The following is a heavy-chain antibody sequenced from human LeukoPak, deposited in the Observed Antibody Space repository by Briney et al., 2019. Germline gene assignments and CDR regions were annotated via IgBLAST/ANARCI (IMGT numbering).Heavy chain of an antibody. CDR2: ISAYNGNT. D-gene: IGHD5-12*01. Sequence: ASVKVSCKASGYTFTGYYMHWVRQAPGQGLEWMGWISAYNGNTNYAQKLQGRVTMTTDTSTSTAYMELRSLRSDDTAVYYCARDFGRRLRSYYFDYWGQGTLVTVSS. CDR1: GYTFTGYY. V-gene: IGHV1-18*04. J-gene: IGHJ4*02. CDR3: ARDFGRRLRSYYFDY.